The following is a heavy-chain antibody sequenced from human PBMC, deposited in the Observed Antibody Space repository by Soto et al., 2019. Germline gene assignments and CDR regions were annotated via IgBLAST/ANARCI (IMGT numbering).Heavy chain of an antibody. Sequence: SLRLSCAASGFTFNNYAMAWVRQAPGKGLEWVSAIGGSGSGPYYADSVKGRFTISRDNSKNTLYLQMNSLRAEDTAVYYCAKGALYYDSSGYYDYWGQGTLVTVSS. J-gene: IGHJ4*02. CDR1: GFTFNNYA. CDR3: AKGALYYDSSGYYDY. D-gene: IGHD3-22*01. V-gene: IGHV3-23*01. CDR2: IGGSGSGP.